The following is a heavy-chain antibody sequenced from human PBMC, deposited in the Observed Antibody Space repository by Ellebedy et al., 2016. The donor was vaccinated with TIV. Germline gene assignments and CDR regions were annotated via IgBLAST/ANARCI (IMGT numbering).Heavy chain of an antibody. CDR2: ISYDGSEM. CDR1: GFTLSSYA. CDR3: ARDRNAVVTTYFQH. Sequence: PGGSLRLSCAASGFTLSSYAMHWVRQAPGKGLEWLAFISYDGSEMFYADSAKGRLTISRDNSENMMYLQMSNLGPEDTAVYFCARDRNAVVTTYFQHWGQGTLVTVSS. V-gene: IGHV3-30*03. J-gene: IGHJ1*01. D-gene: IGHD4-23*01.